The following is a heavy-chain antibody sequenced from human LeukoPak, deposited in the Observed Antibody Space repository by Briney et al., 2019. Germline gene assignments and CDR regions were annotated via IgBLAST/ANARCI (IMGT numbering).Heavy chain of an antibody. CDR2: ISYDGSNK. D-gene: IGHD5-18*01. J-gene: IGHJ4*02. Sequence: PGGSLRLSCTASGFTFGDYAMSWVRQAPGKGLEWVAVISYDGSNKYYADSVKGRFTISRDNSKNTLYLQMNSLRAEDTAVYYCARDLVDTAMDNTLDYWGQGTLVTVSS. V-gene: IGHV3-30-3*01. CDR3: ARDLVDTAMDNTLDY. CDR1: GFTFGDYA.